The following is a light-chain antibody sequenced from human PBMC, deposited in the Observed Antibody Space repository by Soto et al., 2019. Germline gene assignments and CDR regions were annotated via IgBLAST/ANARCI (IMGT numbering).Light chain of an antibody. J-gene: IGKJ1*01. Sequence: DVVMTQTPLSSPVTLGQPASISCRSSESLVHSDGRTYLSWLQQRPGQPPRLLLYLISNRFSGVPDRFSGSGAGTDFTLIISRVEAEDVGVYYCVQLTHFAWTFGQGTKVEIK. CDR3: VQLTHFAWT. CDR2: LIS. V-gene: IGKV2-24*01. CDR1: ESLVHSDGRTY.